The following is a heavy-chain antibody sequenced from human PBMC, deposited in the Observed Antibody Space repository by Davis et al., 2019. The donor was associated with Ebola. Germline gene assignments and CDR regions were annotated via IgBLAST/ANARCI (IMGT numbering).Heavy chain of an antibody. CDR1: GGTFSNYA. D-gene: IGHD3-3*01. CDR3: ASYFWSGDCMDI. V-gene: IGHV1-2*02. Sequence: ASVKVSCKASGGTFSNYAISWVRQAPGQGLEWMGWINPKSGGTSHAHKFQGRISMTRDTTINTAYMDLSSLTSDDTAVYYCASYFWSGDCMDIWGQGTTVIVSS. CDR2: INPKSGGT. J-gene: IGHJ6*02.